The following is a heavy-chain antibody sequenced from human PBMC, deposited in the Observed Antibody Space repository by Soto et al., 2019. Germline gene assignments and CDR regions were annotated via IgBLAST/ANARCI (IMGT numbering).Heavy chain of an antibody. D-gene: IGHD4-4*01. J-gene: IGHJ4*02. Sequence: GSLRLSCAASGFTFSSYGMHWVRQAPGKGLEWVAVISYDGSNKYYADSVKGRFTISRDNSKNTLYLQMNSLRAEDTAVYYCAKMNDYSNSFDYWGQQTLVTVAS. CDR1: GFTFSSYG. CDR3: AKMNDYSNSFDY. CDR2: ISYDGSNK. V-gene: IGHV3-30*18.